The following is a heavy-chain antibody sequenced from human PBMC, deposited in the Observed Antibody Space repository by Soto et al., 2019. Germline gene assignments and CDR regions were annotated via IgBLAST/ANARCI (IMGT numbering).Heavy chain of an antibody. V-gene: IGHV1-46*01. D-gene: IGHD6-13*01. Sequence: GASVKVSCKASGYTFTSYYMHWVRQAPGQGLEWMGIINPSGGSTSYAQKFQGRGTMTRDTSTSTVSMELSSLRSEDTAVCYCVREQYGIAPADYWCQTTLVTDPS. CDR1: GYTFTSYY. CDR2: INPSGGST. J-gene: IGHJ4*02. CDR3: VREQYGIAPADY.